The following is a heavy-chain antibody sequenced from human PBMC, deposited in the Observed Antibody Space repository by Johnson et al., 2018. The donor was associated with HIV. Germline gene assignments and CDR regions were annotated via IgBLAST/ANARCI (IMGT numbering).Heavy chain of an antibody. J-gene: IGHJ3*02. V-gene: IGHV3-66*01. CDR2: TYSGGST. CDR1: GFTVSSNY. D-gene: IGHD2-15*01. Sequence: MQLVESGGGLVQPGGSLRLSCAASGFTVSSNYMSWVRQAPGTGLEWVSVTYSGGSTYYADSVQARFTISRDNSKNTLYLQMNSLRAEDTAVYYCAREAYCSGGSCYDAFDIWGQGTMVTVSS. CDR3: AREAYCSGGSCYDAFDI.